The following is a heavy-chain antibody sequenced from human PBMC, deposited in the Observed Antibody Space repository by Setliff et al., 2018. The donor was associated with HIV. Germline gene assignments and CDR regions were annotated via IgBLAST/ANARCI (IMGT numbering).Heavy chain of an antibody. CDR1: GFTFSDYY. V-gene: IGHV3-11*04. J-gene: IGHJ4*02. CDR2: ISDSGSII. D-gene: IGHD6-19*01. CDR3: ARDSEPGTRVAGTTGLDY. Sequence: GGSLRLSCAASGFTFSDYYMTRIRQAPGKGLEWLSYISDSGSIINYADSARGRFTISRDNTNNLLYLQMNSLRPEDTALYYCARDSEPGTRVAGTTGLDYWGQGSLVTVSS.